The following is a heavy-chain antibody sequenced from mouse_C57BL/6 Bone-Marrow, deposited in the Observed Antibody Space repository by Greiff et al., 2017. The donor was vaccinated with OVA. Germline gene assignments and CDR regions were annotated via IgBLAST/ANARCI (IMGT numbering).Heavy chain of an antibody. V-gene: IGHV1-50*01. CDR3: ARNYYDYYYFDY. CDR2: IDPSDSYT. CDR1: GYTFTSYW. J-gene: IGHJ2*01. Sequence: QVQLQQPGAELVKPGASVKLSCKASGYTFTSYWMQWVKQRPGQGLEWIGEIDPSDSYTNYNQKFKGKATLTVDTSSSTAYLQLSSLTSEASAVYYFARNYYDYYYFDYWGQGTTLTVSS. D-gene: IGHD2-4*01.